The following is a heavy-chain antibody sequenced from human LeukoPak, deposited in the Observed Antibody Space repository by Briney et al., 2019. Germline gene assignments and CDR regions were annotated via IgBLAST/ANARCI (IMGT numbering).Heavy chain of an antibody. CDR3: ARECGGYSVYDAVGSAYYFDY. J-gene: IGHJ4*02. CDR2: IYYSGST. CDR1: GGSISSGGYY. V-gene: IGHV4-31*03. D-gene: IGHD5/OR15-5a*01. Sequence: SETLPLTCTVSGGSISSGGYYWSWIRQHPGKGLEWIGYIYYSGSTYYNPSLKSRVTISVDTSKNQFSLKLSSVTAAGTAVYDCARECGGYSVYDAVGSAYYFDYWGQGTLVTVSS.